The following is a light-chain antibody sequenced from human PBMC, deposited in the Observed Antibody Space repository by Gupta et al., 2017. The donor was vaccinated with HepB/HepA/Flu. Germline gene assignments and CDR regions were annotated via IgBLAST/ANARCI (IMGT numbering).Light chain of an antibody. V-gene: IGKV3-20*01. CDR2: GGS. CDR1: QSISSTN. J-gene: IGKJ1*01. CDR3: QQDGSSPWT. Sequence: EIVLTQSPGTLSLSPGERATLSCRASQSISSTNLAWYQQMSGQAPRLLIYGGSSRGTGIPDRFSGSGSGTDFTLTISRLEPEDFAVYYCQQDGSSPWTFGQGTKVEIK.